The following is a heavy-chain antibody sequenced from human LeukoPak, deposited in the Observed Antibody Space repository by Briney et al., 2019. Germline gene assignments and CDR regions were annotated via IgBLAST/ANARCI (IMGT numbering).Heavy chain of an antibody. CDR3: ARQSAADY. V-gene: IGHV3-48*01. J-gene: IGHJ4*02. Sequence: GGSLRLSYAASGFTVSTNYLSWVRQAPGKGLEWVSYISSRSSTIYYADSVKGRFTISRDNSKNTLYLQMNSLRAEDTAVYYCARQSAADYWGQGTLVTVSS. CDR1: GFTVSTNY. CDR2: ISSRSSTI. D-gene: IGHD6-13*01.